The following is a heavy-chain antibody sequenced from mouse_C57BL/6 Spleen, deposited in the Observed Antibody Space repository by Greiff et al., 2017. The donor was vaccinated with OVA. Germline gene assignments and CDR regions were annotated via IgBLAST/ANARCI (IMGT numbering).Heavy chain of an antibody. CDR1: GFTIKNSY. V-gene: IGHV14-3*01. J-gene: IGHJ4*01. CDR2: IDPANGST. D-gene: IGHD1-1*01. Sequence: VQLQQSVAELVRPGASVKLSCTASGFTIKNSYMHWVKQRPEQGLEWIGRIDPANGSTKYAPKFQGKATMTADTSSNTAYLQLSSLTSEDTAIYYCARGRYYDSSNVDYWGQGTTLTVSS. CDR3: ARGRYYDSSNVDY.